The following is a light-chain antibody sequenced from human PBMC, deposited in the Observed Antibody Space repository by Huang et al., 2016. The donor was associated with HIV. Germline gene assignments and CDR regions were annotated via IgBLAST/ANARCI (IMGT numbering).Light chain of an antibody. J-gene: IGKJ3*01. V-gene: IGKV3-11*01. CDR2: DTS. Sequence: EIVLTQSPATLSLSPGERATLSCKASQSVSSSLAWYQQKPGQAPRILIDDTSNRAKGIPARFSGSESGTDFTLTISSLEPEDFAVYYCQQRSNWPLFTFGPGTKVDIK. CDR1: QSVSSS. CDR3: QQRSNWPLFT.